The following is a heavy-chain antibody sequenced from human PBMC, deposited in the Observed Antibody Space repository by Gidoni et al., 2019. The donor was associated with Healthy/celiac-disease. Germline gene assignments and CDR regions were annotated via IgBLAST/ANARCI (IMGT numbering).Heavy chain of an antibody. CDR1: GYSFTSDW. J-gene: IGHJ4*02. CDR3: ARGQGYNWNDGWSFDY. CDR2: HYPGDSDT. V-gene: IGHV5-51*01. Sequence: EVQLVQSGAEVKKPGESLKISGKGSGYSFTSDWIGWVRQMPGKGLEWMGIHYPGDSDTRYSPSFQGQVTISADKSISTAYLQWSSLKASDTAMYYCARGQGYNWNDGWSFDYWGQGTLVTVSS. D-gene: IGHD1-20*01.